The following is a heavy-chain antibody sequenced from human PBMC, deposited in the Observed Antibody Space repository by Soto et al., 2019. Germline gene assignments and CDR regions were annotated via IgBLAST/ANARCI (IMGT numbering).Heavy chain of an antibody. CDR3: ARDGQYDILTGDYYYYGMDV. V-gene: IGHV3-7*03. CDR1: GFTISSYW. Sequence: GGSLRLSCAASGFTISSYWMSWVRQAPGKGLEWVANIKQDGSEKYYVDSVKGRFTISRDNAKNSLYLQMNSLRAEDTAVYYCARDGQYDILTGDYYYYGMDVWGQGTTVTVSS. CDR2: IKQDGSEK. J-gene: IGHJ6*02. D-gene: IGHD3-9*01.